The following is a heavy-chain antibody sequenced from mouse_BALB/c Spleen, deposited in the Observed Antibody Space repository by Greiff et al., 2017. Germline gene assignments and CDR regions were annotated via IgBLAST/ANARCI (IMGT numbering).Heavy chain of an antibody. D-gene: IGHD2-1*01. CDR1: GFNIKDYY. V-gene: IGHV14-1*02. CDR3: ARDGNYYFDY. J-gene: IGHJ2*01. CDR2: IDPENGNT. Sequence: EVKLVESGAELVRPGALVKLSCKASGFNIKDYYMHWVKQRPEQGLEWIGWIDPENGNTIYDPKFQGKASITADTSSNTAYLQLSSLTSEDTAVYYCARDGNYYFDYWGQGTTLTVSS.